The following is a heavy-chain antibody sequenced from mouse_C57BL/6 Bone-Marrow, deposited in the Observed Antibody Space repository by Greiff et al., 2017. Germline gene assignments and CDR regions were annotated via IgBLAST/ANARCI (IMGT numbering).Heavy chain of an antibody. Sequence: VQLQQSGTELVKPGASVKLSCKASGYTFTSYWLHWVKQRPGQGLEWIGNINPSNGGTNYNEKFKSKATLTVDKSSSTAYMQLSSLTSEDSAVYYCARRSITTVVADWYFDVWGTGTTVTVAS. J-gene: IGHJ1*03. D-gene: IGHD1-1*01. CDR3: ARRSITTVVADWYFDV. CDR2: INPSNGGT. V-gene: IGHV1-53*01. CDR1: GYTFTSYW.